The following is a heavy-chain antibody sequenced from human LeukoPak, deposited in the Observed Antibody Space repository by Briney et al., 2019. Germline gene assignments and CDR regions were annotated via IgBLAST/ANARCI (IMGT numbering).Heavy chain of an antibody. CDR3: ARDKGSGSSGYFFFEY. D-gene: IGHD3-22*01. Sequence: SVKVSCKASGGTFSSYAISWVRQAPGQGLEWMGRIIPIFGTANYAQKFQGRVTITTDESTSTAYMELSSLRSEDTAVYYCARDKGSGSSGYFFFEYWGQGTLVTVSS. CDR2: IIPIFGTA. CDR1: GGTFSSYA. V-gene: IGHV1-69*05. J-gene: IGHJ4*02.